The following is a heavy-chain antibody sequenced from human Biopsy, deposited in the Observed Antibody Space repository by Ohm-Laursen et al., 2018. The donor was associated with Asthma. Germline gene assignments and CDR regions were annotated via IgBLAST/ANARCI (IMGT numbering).Heavy chain of an antibody. CDR3: AREDGWCRGGRCFSWFDS. CDR1: GFTFSGYS. Sequence: SLRLSCSAPGFTFSGYSMNWVRQAPGKGLEWVSYINYKSSSIYYADSVKGRFTVSRDNARNSLFLQMNSLRDEDAAVYYCAREDGWCRGGRCFSWFDSWGQGTLVTVSS. V-gene: IGHV3-48*02. D-gene: IGHD2-15*01. CDR2: INYKSSSI. J-gene: IGHJ5*01.